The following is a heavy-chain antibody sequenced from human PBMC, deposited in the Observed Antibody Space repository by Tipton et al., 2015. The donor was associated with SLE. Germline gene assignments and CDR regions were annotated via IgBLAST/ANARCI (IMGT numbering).Heavy chain of an antibody. CDR1: GFPFSSYA. V-gene: IGHV3-30*04. J-gene: IGHJ1*01. CDR3: ARGMGEWLTGYFQH. D-gene: IGHD3-3*01. Sequence: SLRLSCAVSGFPFSSYAMHWVRQAPGKGLEWVALISYDGTNTYYADSVKGRFTISRDNSKNTLYLLMDSLRAEDTAVYYCARGMGEWLTGYFQHWGQSTLVTVSS. CDR2: ISYDGTNT.